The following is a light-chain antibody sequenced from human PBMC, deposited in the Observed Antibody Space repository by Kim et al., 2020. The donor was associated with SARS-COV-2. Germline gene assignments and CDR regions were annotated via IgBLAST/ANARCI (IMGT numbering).Light chain of an antibody. CDR1: NIGSKN. CDR3: QVWDSNTAL. V-gene: IGLV3-9*01. CDR2: RDS. J-gene: IGLJ2*01. Sequence: VGLGQTARITCGGNNIGSKNVHWYQQKPGQAPVLVIYRDSNLPSGIPERFSGSNSGNTATLTISRAQAGDEADYYCQVWDSNTALFGGGTQLTVL.